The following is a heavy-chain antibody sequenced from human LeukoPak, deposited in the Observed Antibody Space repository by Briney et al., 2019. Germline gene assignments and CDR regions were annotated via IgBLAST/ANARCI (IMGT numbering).Heavy chain of an antibody. CDR3: ARHFTADSYDGLGFWSGPNNWFNP. CDR2: IYPGDSDT. CDR1: GYSFTSYW. J-gene: IGHJ5*02. V-gene: IGHV5-51*01. D-gene: IGHD3-3*01. Sequence: PGGSLRLSCKGSGYSFTSYWIGWVRQMPGKGLEWMGIIYPGDSDTRYSPSFQGQVTISADKSISTAYLQRSSLKASDTAMYYCARHFTADSYDGLGFWSGPNNWFNPWGQGTLVTVSS.